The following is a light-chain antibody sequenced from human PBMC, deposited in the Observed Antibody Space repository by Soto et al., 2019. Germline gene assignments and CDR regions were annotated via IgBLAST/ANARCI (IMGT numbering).Light chain of an antibody. V-gene: IGLV2-23*02. CDR1: NSDVGSYNL. CDR2: EDN. J-gene: IGLJ1*01. Sequence: QSALTQPASVSGSPGQSITISCTGTNSDVGSYNLVSWYRHHPGKAPKLIIYEDNKRPSDISNRFSGSKSGNTASLTISGLQGDDEADDFCCSYAGRSTFPYVFGTGTKLTVL. CDR3: CSYAGRSTFPYV.